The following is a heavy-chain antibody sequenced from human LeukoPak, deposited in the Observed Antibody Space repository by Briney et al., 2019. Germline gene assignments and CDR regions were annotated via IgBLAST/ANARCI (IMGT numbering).Heavy chain of an antibody. CDR3: AKDSRSGHITMIVLSSAFDI. CDR1: GFTFDDYA. V-gene: IGHV3-9*01. J-gene: IGHJ3*02. Sequence: GRSLRLSCAASGFTFDDYAMHWVRQAPGKGLEWVSGISWNSGSIGYADSVKGRFTISRDNAKNSLYPQMNSLRAEDTALYYCAKDSRSGHITMIVLSSAFDIWGQGTMVTVSS. D-gene: IGHD3-22*01. CDR2: ISWNSGSI.